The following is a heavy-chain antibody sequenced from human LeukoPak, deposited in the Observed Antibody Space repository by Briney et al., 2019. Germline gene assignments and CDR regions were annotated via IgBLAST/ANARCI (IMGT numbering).Heavy chain of an antibody. D-gene: IGHD1-26*01. J-gene: IGHJ4*02. CDR3: ARAQGGSIGIYDY. Sequence: GESLKISCEASGYIFTSYWIGWVRRMPGKGLEWMGIIYPGDSDTRYSPFFQGQVTISVDKSISTAYLQWSSLMASDTAIYYCARAQGGSIGIYDYWGQGTLVTVSS. CDR2: IYPGDSDT. CDR1: GYIFTSYW. V-gene: IGHV5-51*01.